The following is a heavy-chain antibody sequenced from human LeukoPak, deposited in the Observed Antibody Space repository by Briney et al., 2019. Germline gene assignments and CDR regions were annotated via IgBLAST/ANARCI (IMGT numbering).Heavy chain of an antibody. Sequence: SETLSLTCAVYGGSFSGSYWGWIRQPPGKGLEWIGSIHHSGSTYYNPSLKSRVTISVDASTNQLSLKLSSVTAADTAVYYCARAFGVVIYFDFWGQRTLVTVSS. D-gene: IGHD3-3*01. V-gene: IGHV4-38-2*01. CDR3: ARAFGVVIYFDF. CDR1: GGSFSGSY. CDR2: IHHSGST. J-gene: IGHJ4*02.